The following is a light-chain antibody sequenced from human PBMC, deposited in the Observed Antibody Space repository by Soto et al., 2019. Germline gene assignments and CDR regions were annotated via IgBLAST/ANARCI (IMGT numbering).Light chain of an antibody. Sequence: QSVLTQPPSAPGTPGQRVTISCSGSSSNIGSNTVIWYQQLPGTAPKLLIYSYNQRPSGVPDRFSGSKSGTSASLAISGLQSEDEADYYCAAWDDSLNGVVFGGGTKLTVL. J-gene: IGLJ2*01. CDR2: SYN. V-gene: IGLV1-44*01. CDR3: AAWDDSLNGVV. CDR1: SSNIGSNT.